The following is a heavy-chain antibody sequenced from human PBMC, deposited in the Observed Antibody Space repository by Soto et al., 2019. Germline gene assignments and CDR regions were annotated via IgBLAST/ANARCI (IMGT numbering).Heavy chain of an antibody. Sequence: EVQLLESGGGLVQPGGSLILSCATSGFGFSNYGMNWLRQAPGKGLEWVSGITKTGRSTFIADSVRGRFTISRDNLKNIMYLQMNSLRVDDTALYYCTKDAEAYDFAFDKWGQGTMVTVTS. CDR3: TKDAEAYDFAFDK. J-gene: IGHJ3*02. V-gene: IGHV3-23*01. CDR2: ITKTGRST. D-gene: IGHD3-3*01. CDR1: GFGFSNYG.